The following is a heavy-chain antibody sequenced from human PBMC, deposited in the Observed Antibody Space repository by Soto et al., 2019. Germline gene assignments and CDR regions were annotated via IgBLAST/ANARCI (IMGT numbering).Heavy chain of an antibody. CDR3: ARVGRYYDFWSGYYGNWFDP. CDR2: INHSGST. CDR1: GGSFSAYY. Sequence: PSDTLSLTCADNGGSFSAYYWRWVRQPPGQGLERIGEINHSGSTNYNPSLKSRVTISVDTSKNQFSLKLSSVTAADTAVYYCARVGRYYDFWSGYYGNWFDPWGQGTLVTVSS. V-gene: IGHV4-34*01. D-gene: IGHD3-3*01. J-gene: IGHJ5*02.